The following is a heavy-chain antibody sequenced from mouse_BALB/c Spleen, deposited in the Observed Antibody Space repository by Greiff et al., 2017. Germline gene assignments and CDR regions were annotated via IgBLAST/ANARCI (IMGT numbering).Heavy chain of an antibody. CDR3: AREGDD. J-gene: IGHJ4*01. CDR2: ISTYYGDA. CDR1: GYTFTDYA. V-gene: IGHV1S137*01. Sequence: QVQLKESGAELVRPGVSVKISCKGSGYTFTDYAMHWVKQSHAKSLEWIGVISTYYGDASYNQKFKGKATMTVDKSSSTAYMELARLTSEDSAIYYCAREGDDWGQGTSVTVSS.